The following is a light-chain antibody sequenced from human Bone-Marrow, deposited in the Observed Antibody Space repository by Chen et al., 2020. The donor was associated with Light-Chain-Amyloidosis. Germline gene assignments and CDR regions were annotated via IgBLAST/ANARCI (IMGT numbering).Light chain of an antibody. V-gene: IGKV1-33*01. J-gene: IGKJ3*01. Sequence: DVQMTQSPSSVSASVGDRVTITCQASKDIKNYLNWYQQKPGKAPKLLIYDVSNLETGVPSRFSGSGFGTDFTFTISSLQPEDIATYFCQQCDDIPLTFGPGTKVDFK. CDR1: KDIKNY. CDR3: QQCDDIPLT. CDR2: DVS.